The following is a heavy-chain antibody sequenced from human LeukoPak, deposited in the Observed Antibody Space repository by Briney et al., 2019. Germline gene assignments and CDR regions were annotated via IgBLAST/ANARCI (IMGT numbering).Heavy chain of an antibody. CDR1: GFSSSSYW. V-gene: IGHV3-7*01. CDR3: MVASIDY. CDR2: IKQEGSEK. J-gene: IGHJ4*02. D-gene: IGHD2-8*01. Sequence: QPGGSLRLSCAASGFSSSSYWMTWVRQAPGKGLEWVANIKQEGSEKNYVDSVKGRYTISRDNAKKLLYLQMNSLSVEDTAVYYCMVASIDYWGQGTLVTVSS.